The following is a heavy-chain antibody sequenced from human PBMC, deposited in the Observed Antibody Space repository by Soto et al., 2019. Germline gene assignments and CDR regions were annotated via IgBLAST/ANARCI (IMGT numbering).Heavy chain of an antibody. CDR2: ISGSGDST. CDR1: GFTFSSYA. Sequence: EVQLLESGGGLVQPGGSLRLSCAGSGFTFSSYAMRWVRQAPGKGLEWVSAISGSGDSTYYTDSVKGRFTISRDNSENTLYLQMNSLRAEDTAVYYCARRGPGTYFDYWGQGTLVTVSS. V-gene: IGHV3-23*01. CDR3: ARRGPGTYFDY. D-gene: IGHD6-13*01. J-gene: IGHJ4*02.